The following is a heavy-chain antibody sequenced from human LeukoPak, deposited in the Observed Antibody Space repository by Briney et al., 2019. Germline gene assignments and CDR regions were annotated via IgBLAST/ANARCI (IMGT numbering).Heavy chain of an antibody. D-gene: IGHD3-10*01. CDR3: ARVLLSGSYF. V-gene: IGHV3-7*01. J-gene: IGHJ4*02. CDR2: INQYGNEK. CDR1: GFTFNTYW. Sequence: GGSLRLSCAASGFTFNTYWMNWVRQAPGKGLEWVANINQYGNEKYYVDSVKGRFTISRDNAKNSLYLQMNSLRAEDTAVYYCARVLLSGSYFWGQGTLVTVSS.